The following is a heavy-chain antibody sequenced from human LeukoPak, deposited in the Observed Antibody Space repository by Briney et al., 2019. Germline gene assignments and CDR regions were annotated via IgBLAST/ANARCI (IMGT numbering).Heavy chain of an antibody. D-gene: IGHD6-13*01. CDR1: GGSISSYY. Sequence: PSETLSLTCTVSGGSISSYYWSWIRQPPGKGLEWIGYIYYSGSTNYNPSLKSRVTISVDTSKNQFSLKLSSVTAADTAVYYCARDRTAAAHFDYWGQGTLVTVSS. V-gene: IGHV4-59*12. CDR2: IYYSGST. J-gene: IGHJ4*02. CDR3: ARDRTAAAHFDY.